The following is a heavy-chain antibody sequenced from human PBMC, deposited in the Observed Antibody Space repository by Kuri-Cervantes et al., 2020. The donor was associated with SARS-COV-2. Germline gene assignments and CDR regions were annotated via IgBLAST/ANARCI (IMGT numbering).Heavy chain of an antibody. CDR3: ATGSYYVAYDY. J-gene: IGHJ4*02. V-gene: IGHV4-59*01. CDR1: GGSISTYY. D-gene: IGHD1-26*01. CDR2: LYYSGST. Sequence: ESLKISCTVSGGSISTYYWSWIRQPPGKGLEWIGYLYYSGSTNYNPSLKSRVTISLDTSKNQFSLKLSSVTAADTAVYYCATGSYYVAYDYWGRGTLVTVSS.